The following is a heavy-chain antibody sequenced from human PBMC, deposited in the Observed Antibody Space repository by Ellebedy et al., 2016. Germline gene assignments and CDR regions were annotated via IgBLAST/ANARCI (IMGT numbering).Heavy chain of an antibody. D-gene: IGHD4-17*01. J-gene: IGHJ4*02. CDR1: GGTFSSYA. Sequence: ASVKVSCKASGGTFSSYAISWVRQAPGQGLEWMGRIIPILGIANYAQKFQGRVTITADKSTSTAYMELSSLRSEDTAVYYCARSVTRNSGIGYWGQGTLVTVSS. CDR3: ARSVTRNSGIGY. V-gene: IGHV1-69*04. CDR2: IIPILGIA.